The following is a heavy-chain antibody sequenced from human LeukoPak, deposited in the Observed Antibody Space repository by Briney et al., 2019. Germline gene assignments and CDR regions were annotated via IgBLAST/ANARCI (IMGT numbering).Heavy chain of an antibody. V-gene: IGHV4-59*01. J-gene: IGHJ4*02. Sequence: SETLSLTCTVSGGSLSSYYWSWIRQPPGRGLEWIGNIYYRGSTNYNPSLKSRVTMSVDTSKNQFSLKVSSVTAADTAVHYCARDGGGKSRPFDYWGQGTPVTVSS. D-gene: IGHD4-23*01. CDR3: ARDGGGKSRPFDY. CDR2: IYYRGST. CDR1: GGSLSSYY.